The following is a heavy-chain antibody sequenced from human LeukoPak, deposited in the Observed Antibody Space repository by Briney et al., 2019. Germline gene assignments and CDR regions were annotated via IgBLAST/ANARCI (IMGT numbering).Heavy chain of an antibody. D-gene: IGHD3-22*01. Sequence: GGSLRLSCAASGFTFSSYALSWVRQAPGKGLEWVSAVSDSGGSTYYADSVKGRFTISRDNSENTLYLQMNSLRAEDTAVYYCARGPGSSGGAYVGDYWGHGTLVTVSS. CDR3: ARGPGSSGGAYVGDY. V-gene: IGHV3-23*01. CDR1: GFTFSSYA. CDR2: VSDSGGST. J-gene: IGHJ4*01.